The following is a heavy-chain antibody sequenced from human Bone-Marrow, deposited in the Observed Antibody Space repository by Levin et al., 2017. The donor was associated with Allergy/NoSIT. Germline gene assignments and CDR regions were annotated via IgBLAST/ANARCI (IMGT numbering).Heavy chain of an antibody. CDR2: IPYDGTNK. CDR1: GFTFSNFG. D-gene: IGHD4-11*01. J-gene: IGHJ4*02. CDR3: AKDKAATSSYYFDS. V-gene: IGHV3-30*18. Sequence: GESLKISCAASGFTFSNFGMHWVRQAPGKGLEWVAVIPYDGTNKYYADSVKGRFTISRDNSKNTLYLQMNSLRAEDTAVYYCAKDKAATSSYYFDSWGQGTLITVSS.